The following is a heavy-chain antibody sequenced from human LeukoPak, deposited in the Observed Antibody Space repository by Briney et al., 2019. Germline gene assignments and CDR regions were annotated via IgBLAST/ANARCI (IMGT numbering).Heavy chain of an antibody. V-gene: IGHV4-34*01. J-gene: IGHJ4*02. Sequence: SETLSLTCAVYGGSFSGYYWSWIRQPPGKGLEWIGEINHSGSTNYNPSLKSRVTISVDTSKNQFSLKLSSVTAADTAVYYCARGIVGATDFDYWGQRTLVTVSS. CDR2: INHSGST. D-gene: IGHD1-26*01. CDR1: GGSFSGYY. CDR3: ARGIVGATDFDY.